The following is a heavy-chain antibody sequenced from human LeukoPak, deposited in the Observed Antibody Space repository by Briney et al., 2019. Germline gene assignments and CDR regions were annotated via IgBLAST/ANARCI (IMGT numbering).Heavy chain of an antibody. Sequence: GGSLRLSCAVYGYSVSHYGMHWVRQAPGKGLEWVAVIWYDGSNKYYADPVKGRFTISRDNSKNTLYLQMNSLRAEDTAVYYCAREWGSGTYNFQHWGQGTLVTVSS. CDR2: IWYDGSNK. J-gene: IGHJ1*01. D-gene: IGHD3-10*01. V-gene: IGHV3-33*01. CDR1: GYSVSHYG. CDR3: AREWGSGTYNFQH.